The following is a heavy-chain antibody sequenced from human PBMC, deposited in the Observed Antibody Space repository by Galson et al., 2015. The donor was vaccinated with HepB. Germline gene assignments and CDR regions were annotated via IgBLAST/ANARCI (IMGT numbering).Heavy chain of an antibody. CDR1: GGSFRDYY. J-gene: IGHJ6*02. CDR3: ARVQVRGFFKLYYDGLDV. CDR2: INHHGTT. Sequence: ETLSLTCAVYGGSFRDYYWSWVRQTPGKRLEWIGEINHHGTTKYNASLKSRVTISIDTRKSQFSLKMRSVTAADTAVYYCARVQVRGFFKLYYDGLDVWGQGTTVIVSS. D-gene: IGHD3-10*01. V-gene: IGHV4-34*01.